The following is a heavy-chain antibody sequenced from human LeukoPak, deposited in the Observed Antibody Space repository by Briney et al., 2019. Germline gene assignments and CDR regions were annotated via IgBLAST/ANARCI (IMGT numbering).Heavy chain of an antibody. CDR2: IWYDGSDK. J-gene: IGHJ4*02. CDR1: GFTFNNYV. V-gene: IGHV3-33*08. CDR3: ASSSGWYLSSDY. Sequence: GGSLRLSCAASGFTFNNYVMNWVRQAPGKGLEWVAVIWYDGSDKYHADSVKGRFTISRDNSKNMLYLQMNSLRAEDTAVYYCASSSGWYLSSDYWGQGTLVTVSS. D-gene: IGHD6-19*01.